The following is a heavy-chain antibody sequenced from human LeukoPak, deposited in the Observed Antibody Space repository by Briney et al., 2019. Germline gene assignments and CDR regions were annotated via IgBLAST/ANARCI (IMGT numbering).Heavy chain of an antibody. CDR2: IYYSGST. V-gene: IGHV4-59*01. CDR1: GGSISGYY. J-gene: IGHJ3*01. D-gene: IGHD6-19*01. Sequence: SETLSLTCTVSGGSISGYYWSWIRQPPAKGLEWIGYIYYSGSTKYNPSLKSRVTISVDTSKNQFSLKLTSVTAPDTAVYYCARSSGWNDASDVGGQGTMVTVSS. CDR3: ARSSGWNDASDV.